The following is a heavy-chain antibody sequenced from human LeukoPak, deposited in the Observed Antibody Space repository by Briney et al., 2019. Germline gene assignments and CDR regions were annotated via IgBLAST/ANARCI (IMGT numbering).Heavy chain of an antibody. D-gene: IGHD6-19*01. CDR1: GFTVDDYA. CDR2: ISWNSGSI. Sequence: GGSLRLSCAASGFTVDDYAMHWVRQAPGKGLEWVSGISWNSGSIGYADSVKGRFTISRDNAKNSLYLQMNSLRAEDTAVYYCAKDQGSGWYGDYYYYGMDVWGQGTTVTVSS. CDR3: AKDQGSGWYGDYYYYGMDV. J-gene: IGHJ6*02. V-gene: IGHV3-9*01.